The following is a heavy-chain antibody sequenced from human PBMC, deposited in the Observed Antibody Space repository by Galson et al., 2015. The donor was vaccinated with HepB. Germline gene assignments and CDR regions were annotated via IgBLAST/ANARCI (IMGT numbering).Heavy chain of an antibody. Sequence: SLRLSCAASGFTFSSYAMSWVRQAPGKGLEWVSAISGSGGSTYYADSVKGRFTISRDNSKNTLYLQMNSLRAEDTAVYYCAKDRVRNYYDSSGNFDYWGQGTLVTVSS. D-gene: IGHD3-22*01. V-gene: IGHV3-23*01. J-gene: IGHJ4*02. CDR3: AKDRVRNYYDSSGNFDY. CDR1: GFTFSSYA. CDR2: ISGSGGST.